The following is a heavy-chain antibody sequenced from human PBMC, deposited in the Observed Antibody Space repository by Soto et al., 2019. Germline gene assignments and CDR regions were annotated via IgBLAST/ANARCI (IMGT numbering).Heavy chain of an antibody. CDR1: GFTVSSNY. D-gene: IGHD4-4*01. J-gene: IGHJ4*02. Sequence: HPGGSLRLSCAASGFTVSSNYMSWVRQAPGKGLEWVSLMYSGGNTYYADSVRGRFTIARDNSKNTLYLQMSSLRAEDTALYFCARSERYNNYYFDSWGQGSLVTVSS. V-gene: IGHV3-66*01. CDR3: ARSERYNNYYFDS. CDR2: MYSGGNT.